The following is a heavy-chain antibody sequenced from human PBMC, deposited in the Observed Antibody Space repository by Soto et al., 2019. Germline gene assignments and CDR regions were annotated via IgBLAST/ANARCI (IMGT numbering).Heavy chain of an antibody. CDR1: GFSLSSTRMA. J-gene: IGHJ4*02. CDR3: AHIVVAGLGYYFDY. CDR2: IYWDDDK. V-gene: IGHV2-5*02. Sequence: QITLKESGPTLVKPTQILTLTCTFSGFSLSSTRMAVGWIRQPPGKALEWLALIYWDDDKRYSPFLKSRLTITKDPSKNQVVLTMSNMDPVDTARYYCAHIVVAGLGYYFDYWCQGTLVTVSS. D-gene: IGHD6-19*01.